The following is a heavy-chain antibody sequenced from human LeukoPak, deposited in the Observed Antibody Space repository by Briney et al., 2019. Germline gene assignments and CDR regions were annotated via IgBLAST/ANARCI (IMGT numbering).Heavy chain of an antibody. J-gene: IGHJ4*02. Sequence: GGSLRLSCAASGFTFSDYYMSWIRQAPGKGLEWVSYISSSGSTIYYADSVKGRFTISRDNAKNSLYLQMNSLRAEDTAVYYCARGRVSSGWYPHYFDYWGQGTLVTVSS. D-gene: IGHD6-19*01. CDR1: GFTFSDYY. CDR3: ARGRVSSGWYPHYFDY. V-gene: IGHV3-11*04. CDR2: ISSSGSTI.